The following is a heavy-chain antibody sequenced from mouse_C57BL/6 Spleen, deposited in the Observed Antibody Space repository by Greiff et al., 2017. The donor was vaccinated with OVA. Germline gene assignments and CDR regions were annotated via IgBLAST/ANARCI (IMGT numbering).Heavy chain of an antibody. D-gene: IGHD2-5*01. J-gene: IGHJ3*01. Sequence: VQLQQPGAELVRPGSSVKLSCKASGYTFTSYWMHWVKQRPIQGLEWIGNIDPSDSETHYNQKFKDKATLTVDKSSSTAYMQLSSLTSEDSAVYYCARSNYSNYDWFAYWGQGTLVTVSA. V-gene: IGHV1-52*01. CDR2: IDPSDSET. CDR3: ARSNYSNYDWFAY. CDR1: GYTFTSYW.